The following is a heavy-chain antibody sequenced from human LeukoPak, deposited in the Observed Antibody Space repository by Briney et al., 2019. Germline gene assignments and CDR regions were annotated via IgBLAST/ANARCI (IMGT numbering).Heavy chain of an antibody. D-gene: IGHD3-3*01. CDR3: ARSAYYDRDFDY. J-gene: IGHJ4*02. CDR1: GFTFSSYS. V-gene: IGHV3-21*01. Sequence: GGSLRLSCAVSGFTFSSYSMNWVRPAPGKGLEWVSSISSSSSYIYYADSVKGRFTISRDNAKNSLYLQMNSLRAEDTAVYYCARSAYYDRDFDYWGQGTLVTVSS. CDR2: ISSSSSYI.